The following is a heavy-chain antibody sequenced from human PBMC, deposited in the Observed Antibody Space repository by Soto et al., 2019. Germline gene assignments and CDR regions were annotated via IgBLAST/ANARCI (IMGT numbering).Heavy chain of an antibody. J-gene: IGHJ3*02. CDR3: AKDFSSGWYGFAFDI. V-gene: IGHV3-30*18. D-gene: IGHD6-19*01. Sequence: PGGSLRLSCAASGFTFSSYGMHWVRQAPGKGLEWVAVISYDGSNKYYADSVKGRFTISRDNSKNTLYLQMNSLRAEDTAVYYCAKDFSSGWYGFAFDIWGQGTMVTVSS. CDR2: ISYDGSNK. CDR1: GFTFSSYG.